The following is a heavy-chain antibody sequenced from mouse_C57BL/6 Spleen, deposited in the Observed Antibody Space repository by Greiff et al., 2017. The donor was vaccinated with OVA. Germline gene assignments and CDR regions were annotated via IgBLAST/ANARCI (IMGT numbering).Heavy chain of an antibody. Sequence: VQLQQSGPELVKPGASVKISCKASGYTFTDYYMNWVKQSHGKSLEWIGDINPNNGGTSYNQQFKGKATLTVDKSSSTAYMELRSLTSADSAVYSCARSNGNCAWFAYWGQGTLVTVSA. CDR2: INPNNGGT. CDR3: ARSNGNCAWFAY. D-gene: IGHD2-1*01. CDR1: GYTFTDYY. J-gene: IGHJ3*01. V-gene: IGHV1-26*01.